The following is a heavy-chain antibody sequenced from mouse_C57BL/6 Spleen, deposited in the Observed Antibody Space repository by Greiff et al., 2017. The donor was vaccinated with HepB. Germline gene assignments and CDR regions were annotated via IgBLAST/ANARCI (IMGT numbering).Heavy chain of an antibody. V-gene: IGHV1-50*01. Sequence: QVQLQQPGAELVKPGASVKMSCKASGYTFTSYWMQWVKQRPGQGLEWIGEIDPSDSYTNYNQKFKGKATLTVDTSSSTAYMQLSSLTSEDSAVYYCARTAKDWYFDVWGTVTTVTVSS. CDR3: ARTAKDWYFDV. CDR2: IDPSDSYT. D-gene: IGHD1-2*01. CDR1: GYTFTSYW. J-gene: IGHJ1*03.